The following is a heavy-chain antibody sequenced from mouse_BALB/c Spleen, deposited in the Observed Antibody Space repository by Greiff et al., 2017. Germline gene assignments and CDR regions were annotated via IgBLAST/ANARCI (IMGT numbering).Heavy chain of an antibody. V-gene: IGHV3-8*02. D-gene: IGHD3-2*01. CDR1: GDSITSGY. J-gene: IGHJ3*01. CDR2: ISYSGST. CDR3: ARGTARASWFAY. Sequence: EVMLVESGPSLVKPSQTLSLTCSVTGDSITSGYWNWIRKFPGNKLEYMGYISYSGSTYYNPSLKSRISITRDTSKNQYYLQLNSVTTEDTATYYCARGTARASWFAYWGQGTLVTVSA.